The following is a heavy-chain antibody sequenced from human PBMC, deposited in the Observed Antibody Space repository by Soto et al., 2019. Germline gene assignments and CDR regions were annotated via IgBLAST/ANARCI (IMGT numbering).Heavy chain of an antibody. V-gene: IGHV3-30-3*01. J-gene: IGHJ3*02. CDR2: ISYDGSNK. D-gene: IGHD3-22*01. Sequence: PGGSLRLSCVASGITFSSYAMHWVRQAPGKGLEWVAVISYDGSNKYYADSVKGRFTISRDNSKNTLYLQMNSLRAEDTAVYYFATTHPDSSDAFDIWGQGTMVTVSS. CDR3: ATTHPDSSDAFDI. CDR1: GITFSSYA.